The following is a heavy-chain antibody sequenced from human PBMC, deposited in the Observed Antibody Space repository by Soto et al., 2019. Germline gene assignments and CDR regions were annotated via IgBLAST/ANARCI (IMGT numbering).Heavy chain of an antibody. CDR2: MYDSGST. Sequence: ASDTLSLTCTVYGGSISSGFYYWSWIRQHPGKGLEWIGYMYDSGSTYYNPSLKSRVTISVDTSKNQFSLKLSFVTAADTAVYYCARGPGSEWLSDWGQGTLVTVSS. D-gene: IGHD3-3*01. CDR3: ARGPGSEWLSD. J-gene: IGHJ4*02. CDR1: GGSISSGFYY. V-gene: IGHV4-31*03.